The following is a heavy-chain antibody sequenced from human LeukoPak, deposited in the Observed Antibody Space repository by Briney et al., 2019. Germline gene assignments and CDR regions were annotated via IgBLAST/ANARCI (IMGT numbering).Heavy chain of an antibody. J-gene: IGHJ6*02. CDR3: ARDRGRNDFWSGYNTGPYYYYGMDV. V-gene: IGHV6-1*01. CDR1: GDSVSSNSAA. D-gene: IGHD3-3*01. Sequence: SQTLSLTCAISGDSVSSNSAAWNWIRQSPSRGLEWLGRTYYRSKWYNDYAVSVKSRITINPDTSKNQFSLQLNSVTPEDTAVYYCARDRGRNDFWSGYNTGPYYYYGMDVWGQGTTVTVSS. CDR2: TYYRSKWYN.